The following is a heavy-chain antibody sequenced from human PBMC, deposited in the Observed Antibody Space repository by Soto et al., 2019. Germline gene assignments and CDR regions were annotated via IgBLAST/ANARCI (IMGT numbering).Heavy chain of an antibody. CDR2: ISYDGGLQ. CDR3: VSDRGYGHASVPYS. CDR1: GFTFTSYG. V-gene: IGHV3-30*03. Sequence: QAHLVESGGGVVQPGRYLRLSCAASGFTFTSYGMHWVRQAPGTRLEWVAVISYDGGLQHYADSVKGRFTISRDNSKNMVLLQMNSLRAEDTAVYYCVSDRGYGHASVPYSWGPGTLVSVSS. D-gene: IGHD5-18*01. J-gene: IGHJ4*02.